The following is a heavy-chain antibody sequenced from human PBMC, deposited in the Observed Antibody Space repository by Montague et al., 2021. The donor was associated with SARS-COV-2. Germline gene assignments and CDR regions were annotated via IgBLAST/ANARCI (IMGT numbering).Heavy chain of an antibody. D-gene: IGHD1-26*01. CDR1: GFTFSSHA. CDR3: ARHFQSGSYGAYYYYGMDV. V-gene: IGHV3-23*01. Sequence: SLRLSCAASGFTFSSHAMSWVRQAPGMGLEWVSGIGDSGDSTYYADSVKGRFTISRDNSNNMLYLQMISLRVEDTAAYYCARHFQSGSYGAYYYYGMDVWGQGTTVTVSS. CDR2: IGDSGDST. J-gene: IGHJ6*02.